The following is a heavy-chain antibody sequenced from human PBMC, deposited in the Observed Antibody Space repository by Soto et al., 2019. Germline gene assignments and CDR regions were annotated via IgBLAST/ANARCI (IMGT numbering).Heavy chain of an antibody. J-gene: IGHJ3*02. CDR1: GYTFTSYY. V-gene: IGHV1-46*01. CDR3: AREGRFVSGGHAFDI. Sequence: ASVKVSCKASGYTFTSYYMHWVRQAPGQGLEWMGIINPSGGSTSYAQKFQGRVTMTRDTSTSTVYMELSSLRSEDTAVYYCAREGRFVSGGHAFDIWGQGTMVTVSS. D-gene: IGHD2-15*01. CDR2: INPSGGST.